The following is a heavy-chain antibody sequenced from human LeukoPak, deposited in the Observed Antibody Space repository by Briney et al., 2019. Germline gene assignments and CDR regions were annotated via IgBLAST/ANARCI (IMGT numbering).Heavy chain of an antibody. CDR1: GYTFTTYG. CDR3: ARDAPEGYSYGYS. Sequence: ASVKVSCKASGYTFTTYGINWVRQAPGQGLEWMGWISTYNGNTNYAQKLQGRVTMTTDTSTSTAYMELRSLRSDDTAVYYCARDAPEGYSYGYSWGQGTLVTVSS. J-gene: IGHJ4*02. CDR2: ISTYNGNT. D-gene: IGHD5-18*01. V-gene: IGHV1-18*01.